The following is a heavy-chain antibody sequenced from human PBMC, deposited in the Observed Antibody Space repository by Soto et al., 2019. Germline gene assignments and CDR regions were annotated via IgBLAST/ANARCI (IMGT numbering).Heavy chain of an antibody. Sequence: ASVKVSCKASGFTFSSYAISCVRHAPGEGLELIGGIIPIFGTANYAQKFQGRVTITADESTSTAYMELSSLRSEDTAVYYCASRTFTYIAAAGPVYYYYGMDVWGQGTTVTVSS. D-gene: IGHD6-13*01. CDR1: GFTFSSYA. J-gene: IGHJ6*02. V-gene: IGHV1-69*13. CDR2: IIPIFGTA. CDR3: ASRTFTYIAAAGPVYYYYGMDV.